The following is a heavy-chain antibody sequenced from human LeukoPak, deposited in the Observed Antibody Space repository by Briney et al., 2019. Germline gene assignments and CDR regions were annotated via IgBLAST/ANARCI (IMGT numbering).Heavy chain of an antibody. CDR3: AADSRRSSGWFLPDRFDI. V-gene: IGHV1-24*01. J-gene: IGHJ3*02. CDR1: GYTLTDLS. Sequence: ASVKVSCKVSGYTLTDLSMHWVRQTPGSGPEWMGGFDPEAGETVYAQKFQGRVAMTDDTSTDTAYMELSSLRSEDTAVYYCAADSRRSSGWFLPDRFDIWGQGTKVTVSS. D-gene: IGHD6-19*01. CDR2: FDPEAGET.